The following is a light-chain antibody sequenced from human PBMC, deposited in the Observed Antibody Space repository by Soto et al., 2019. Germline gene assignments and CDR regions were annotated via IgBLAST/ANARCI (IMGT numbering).Light chain of an antibody. CDR1: QDISTH. J-gene: IGKJ4*01. CDR2: SAS. CDR3: QQVKHYPLT. Sequence: DIQLTQSPSFLSASVGDRVTITCRASQDISTHLAWYQQKPGRAPKLLIFSASNLQSGVPSGFSVSGSGTEFTLTISSLQPEDFAPYYCQQVKHYPLTFGGGTKVEIK. V-gene: IGKV1-9*01.